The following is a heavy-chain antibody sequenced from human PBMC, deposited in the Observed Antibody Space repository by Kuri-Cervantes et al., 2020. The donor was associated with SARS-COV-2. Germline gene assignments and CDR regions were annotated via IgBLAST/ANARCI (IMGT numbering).Heavy chain of an antibody. V-gene: IGHV3-21*01. CDR3: ARVLGAYDYCDY. CDR2: ISSSSSYI. Sequence: GGSLRLSCAASGFTFSSYSMNWVRQAPGKGLEWVSSISSSSSYIYYADSVKGRFTISRDNAKNSLYLQMNSLRAEDTAVYYCARVLGAYDYCDYWGQGTLVTVSS. CDR1: GFTFSSYS. D-gene: IGHD5-12*01. J-gene: IGHJ4*02.